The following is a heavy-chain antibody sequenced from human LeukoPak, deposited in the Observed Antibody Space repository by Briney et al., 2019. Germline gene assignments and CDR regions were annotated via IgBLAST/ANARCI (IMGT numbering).Heavy chain of an antibody. J-gene: IGHJ4*02. CDR1: GGSFSGYY. D-gene: IGHD3-16*01. V-gene: IGHV4-34*01. Sequence: SETLSLTCAVYGGSFSGYYWSWIRQPPGKGLEWIGEINHSGSTNYNPSLKSRVTISVDTSKNQFSLKLSSVTAADTAVCYCARDKRGSPPYDYWGQGTLVTVSS. CDR2: INHSGST. CDR3: ARDKRGSPPYDY.